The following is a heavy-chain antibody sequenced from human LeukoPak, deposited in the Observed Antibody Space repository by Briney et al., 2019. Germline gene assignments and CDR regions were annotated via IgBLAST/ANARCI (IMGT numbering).Heavy chain of an antibody. D-gene: IGHD2-15*01. CDR1: GGSISSSNW. J-gene: IGHJ4*02. Sequence: SETLSLTCAVSGGSISSSNWRTWVRQTPGKGLEWIGEISSHSGTANYNPSLMRRVTISVDKSKNQFSLRLSSVTAADTAVYYCAKIFCSSITCYLDFWGQGTLVTVSS. V-gene: IGHV4-4*02. CDR2: ISSHSGTA. CDR3: AKIFCSSITCYLDF.